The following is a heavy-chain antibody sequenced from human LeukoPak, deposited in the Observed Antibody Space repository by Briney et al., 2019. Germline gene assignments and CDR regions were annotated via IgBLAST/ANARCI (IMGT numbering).Heavy chain of an antibody. D-gene: IGHD1-7*01. CDR1: GFTFSRYW. Sequence: GGSLRLSCAASGFTFSRYWMNWVRQAPGKGLVWVSRIASDGSSTTYADSVKGRFSISRDNAKNTLYLQMNSLRVEDTAVYYCERGGNYPFDYWGQGTLVTVSS. J-gene: IGHJ4*02. CDR2: IASDGSST. V-gene: IGHV3-74*01. CDR3: ERGGNYPFDY.